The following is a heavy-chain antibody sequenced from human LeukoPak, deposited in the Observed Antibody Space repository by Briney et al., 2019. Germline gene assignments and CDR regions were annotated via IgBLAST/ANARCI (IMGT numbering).Heavy chain of an antibody. CDR1: GYTFNSHD. Sequence: GASVKVSCKASGYTFNSHDINWVRQATGQGLEWMGWMNPYSGNTGYAQKFQGRVTMTRNTSISTAYMELSSLRSGDTAVYYCARKISSWTPYYYYGMDVWGQGTTVTVSS. D-gene: IGHD6-13*01. V-gene: IGHV1-8*01. CDR2: MNPYSGNT. CDR3: ARKISSWTPYYYYGMDV. J-gene: IGHJ6*02.